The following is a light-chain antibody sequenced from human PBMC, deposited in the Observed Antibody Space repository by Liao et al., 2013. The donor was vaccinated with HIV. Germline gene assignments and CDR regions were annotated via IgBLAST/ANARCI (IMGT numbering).Light chain of an antibody. J-gene: IGLJ1*01. CDR1: NIGGKS. CDR2: YDN. Sequence: SYVLTQPPSVSVAPGRTATITCGGDNIGGKSVHWYQQKPGQAPVLVIYYDNEWPSGIPDRFSGSNSGNTATLTISGVEAGDEADYYCQVWDNSRDHYVFGSGTQGHRP. CDR3: QVWDNSRDHYV. V-gene: IGLV3-21*01.